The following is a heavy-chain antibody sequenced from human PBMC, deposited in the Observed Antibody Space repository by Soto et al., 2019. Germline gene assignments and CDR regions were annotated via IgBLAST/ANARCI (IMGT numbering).Heavy chain of an antibody. CDR1: GFTFSSFW. CDR3: ARELSLLAFDP. J-gene: IGHJ5*02. Sequence: GGSMRLRSAAAGFTFSSFWMRWVRQAPGKGLVWVSRINSDGSSTSYADSVEGRFTISRDNAKNTLYLQMNSLRAEDTAVYYCARELSLLAFDPWGQGTLVTVSS. CDR2: INSDGSST. V-gene: IGHV3-74*01. D-gene: IGHD3-16*01.